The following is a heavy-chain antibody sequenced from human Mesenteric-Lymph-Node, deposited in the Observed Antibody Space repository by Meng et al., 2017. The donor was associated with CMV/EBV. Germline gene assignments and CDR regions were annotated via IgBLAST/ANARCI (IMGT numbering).Heavy chain of an antibody. CDR1: GFTFSNYW. CDR2: IDQGGSEK. CDR3: AKRFVVPGAIPDYYGMDV. J-gene: IGHJ6*02. V-gene: IGHV3-7*01. Sequence: GESLKISCAASGFTFSNYWMTWVRQAPGRGLEWVANIDQGGSEKYYGESVKGRFTISRDNAKNSLFLQMNSLRAEDTAVYYCAKRFVVPGAIPDYYGMDVWGQGTTVTVSS. D-gene: IGHD2-2*01.